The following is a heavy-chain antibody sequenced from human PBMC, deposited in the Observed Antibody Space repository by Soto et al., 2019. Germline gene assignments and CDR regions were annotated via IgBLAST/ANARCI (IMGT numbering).Heavy chain of an antibody. Sequence: QVQLVESGGGVVQPGRSLRLSCAASGFTFSSYAMHWVLQAPGKGLEWVAVISYDGSNKYYEDSVKGRFTISRDNSKNTLYLQMTSLKAEDTAVYYCARVDTAMVWFWFDPWGQGTLVTVSS. CDR1: GFTFSSYA. J-gene: IGHJ5*02. D-gene: IGHD5-18*01. CDR3: ARVDTAMVWFWFDP. V-gene: IGHV3-30-3*01. CDR2: ISYDGSNK.